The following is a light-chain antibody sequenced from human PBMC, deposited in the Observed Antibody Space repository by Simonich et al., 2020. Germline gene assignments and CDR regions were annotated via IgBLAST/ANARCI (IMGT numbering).Light chain of an antibody. CDR1: SSDVGSYNL. J-gene: IGLJ2*01. CDR2: EGS. V-gene: IGLV2-23*01. CDR3: CSYAGSSTVV. Sequence: QSALTQPASVSGSPGQSITISCTGTSSDVGSYNLASWYQQHPGKAPKLMIYEGSKRPSGVSNRFSGSKSGNTASRTISGLQAEDEADYYCCSYAGSSTVVFGGGTKLTVL.